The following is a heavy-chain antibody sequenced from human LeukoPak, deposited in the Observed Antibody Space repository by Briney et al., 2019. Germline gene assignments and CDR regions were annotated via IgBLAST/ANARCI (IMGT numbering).Heavy chain of an antibody. D-gene: IGHD3-22*01. Sequence: GGSLRLSCAASGFTFSSYWMHWVRQTPGKGLVWVSRISSDGTSTSYADSVQGRFTTSRDNAKNSLYLQMNSLRDEDTAVYYCARDIGPRYYDSSGYVTDWGQGTLVTVSS. V-gene: IGHV3-74*01. CDR2: ISSDGTST. CDR3: ARDIGPRYYDSSGYVTD. CDR1: GFTFSSYW. J-gene: IGHJ4*02.